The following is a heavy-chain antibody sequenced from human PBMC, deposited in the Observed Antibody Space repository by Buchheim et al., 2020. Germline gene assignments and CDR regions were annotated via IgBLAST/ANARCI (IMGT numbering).Heavy chain of an antibody. J-gene: IGHJ4*02. CDR2: IYHSGST. CDR3: ARGLHYYDSSGYYSFDY. V-gene: IGHV4-38-2*02. D-gene: IGHD3-22*01. Sequence: QVQLQESGPGLAKPSETLSLTCTVSGYSISSGYYWGWIRQPPGKGLEWIGSIYHSGSTYYNPSLKSRVTISVDTSKNQFSPKLSSVTAADTAVYYCARGLHYYDSSGYYSFDYWGQGTL. CDR1: GYSISSGYY.